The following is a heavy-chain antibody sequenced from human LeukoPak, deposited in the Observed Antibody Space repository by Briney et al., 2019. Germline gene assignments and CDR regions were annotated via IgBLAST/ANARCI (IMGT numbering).Heavy chain of an antibody. Sequence: GGSLRLSCAVSGFTFSSYAMNWARQAPGKVLYLVSGISGSGSSTYYADSVKGRFTISRDNSKNTLYLQMNSLRVEDTAVYYCAKTPGYSGYEKPYGMDVWGQGTTVTVSS. CDR1: GFTFSSYA. CDR2: ISGSGSST. CDR3: AKTPGYSGYEKPYGMDV. V-gene: IGHV3-23*01. J-gene: IGHJ6*02. D-gene: IGHD5-12*01.